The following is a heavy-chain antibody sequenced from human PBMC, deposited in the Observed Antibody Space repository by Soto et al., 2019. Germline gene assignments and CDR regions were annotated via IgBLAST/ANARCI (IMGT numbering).Heavy chain of an antibody. D-gene: IGHD2-8*01. J-gene: IGHJ4*02. CDR3: AKNGLDNSPSAIDS. CDR1: GFTFRNNV. V-gene: IGHV3-23*01. CDR2: ITGSGRDT. Sequence: GSLRLSCAASGFTFRNNVFICFRQSPWKWLDWVSGITGSGRDTYYADSVKGRFTISRDNSKNMVFLQMNSLGAEDTALYYCAKNGLDNSPSAIDSWGPGTLVTVSS.